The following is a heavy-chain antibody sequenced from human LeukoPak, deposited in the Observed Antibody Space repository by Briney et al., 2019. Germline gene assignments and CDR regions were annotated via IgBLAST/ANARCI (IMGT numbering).Heavy chain of an antibody. V-gene: IGHV4-34*01. Sequence: PSETLSLTCAVYGGSFSGYYWSWIRQPPGKGLEWIGEINHSGSTNYNPSLKSRVTISVDTSKNQFSLKLSSVTAADTAVYYCARGRTWGTKYYFDYWGQGTLVTVSS. CDR3: ARGRTWGTKYYFDY. CDR1: GGSFSGYY. J-gene: IGHJ4*02. D-gene: IGHD3-16*01. CDR2: INHSGST.